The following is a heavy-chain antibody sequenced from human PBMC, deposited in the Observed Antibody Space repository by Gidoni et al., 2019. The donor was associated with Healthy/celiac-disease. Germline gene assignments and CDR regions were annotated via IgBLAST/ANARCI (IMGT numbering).Heavy chain of an antibody. CDR1: GGTFSSYA. Sequence: QVQLVQSGAEVKTPGSSVKVSCKASGGTFSSYAISWVRQAPGQGLEWMGGIIPIFGTANYAQKFQGRVTITADESTSTAYMELSSLRSEDTAVYYCAIGYCSGGSCYSDYYGMDVWGQGTTVTVSS. V-gene: IGHV1-69*01. J-gene: IGHJ6*02. D-gene: IGHD2-15*01. CDR2: IIPIFGTA. CDR3: AIGYCSGGSCYSDYYGMDV.